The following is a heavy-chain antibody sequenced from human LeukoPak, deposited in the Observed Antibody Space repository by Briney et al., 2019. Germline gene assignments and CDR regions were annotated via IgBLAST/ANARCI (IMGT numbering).Heavy chain of an antibody. V-gene: IGHV3-23*01. CDR3: AKAEGGGSCYDY. CDR2: ISGSGGST. J-gene: IGHJ4*02. Sequence: GGSLRLSCVGSGFSFSSYGMSWVRQAPGKGLEWVSAISGSGGSTYYADSVKGRFTISRDNSKNTLYLQMNSLRAEDTAVYYCAKAEGGGSCYDYWGQGTLVTVSS. CDR1: GFSFSSYG. D-gene: IGHD2-15*01.